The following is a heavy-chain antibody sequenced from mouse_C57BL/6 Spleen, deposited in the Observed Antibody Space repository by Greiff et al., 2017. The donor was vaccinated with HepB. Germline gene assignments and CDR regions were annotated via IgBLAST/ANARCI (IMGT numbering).Heavy chain of an antibody. Sequence: QVQLQQSDAELVKPGASVKISCKVSGYTFTDHTIHWMKQRPEQGLEWIGWIYPRDGSTKYNEKFKGKATLTVDTSSSTAYMELHSLTSEDSAVYFCARPYGSSHWYFDVWGTGTTVTVSS. D-gene: IGHD1-1*01. CDR3: ARPYGSSHWYFDV. J-gene: IGHJ1*03. CDR2: IYPRDGST. CDR1: GYTFTDHT. V-gene: IGHV1-78*01.